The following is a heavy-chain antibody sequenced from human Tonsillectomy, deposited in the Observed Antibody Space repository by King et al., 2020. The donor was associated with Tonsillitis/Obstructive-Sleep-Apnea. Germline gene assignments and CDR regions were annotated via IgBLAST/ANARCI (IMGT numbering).Heavy chain of an antibody. Sequence: VQLQESGPGLVKPSETLSLTCTVSGGSINNNNYYWAWMRQPPGKGPEWIGTMYYNGSTYYNPSLKTRVTISVDTAKNQFSLRLSSVAAADTALYYCARLAFLDYLPVYYFDYWGQGTLVTVSA. CDR3: ARLAFLDYLPVYYFDY. D-gene: IGHD3-3*02. J-gene: IGHJ4*02. V-gene: IGHV4-39*01. CDR1: GGSINNNNYY. CDR2: MYYNGST.